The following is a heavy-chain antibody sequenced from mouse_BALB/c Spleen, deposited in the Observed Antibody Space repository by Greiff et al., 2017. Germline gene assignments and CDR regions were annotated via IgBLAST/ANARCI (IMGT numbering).Heavy chain of an antibody. V-gene: IGHV3-6*02. CDR3: ARGRDGYYYFDY. J-gene: IGHJ2*01. D-gene: IGHD2-3*01. Sequence: ESGPGLVKPSQSLSLTCSVTGYSITSGYYWNWIRQFPGNKLEWMGYISYDGSNNYNPSLKNRISITRDTSKNQFFLKLNSVTTEDTATYYCARGRDGYYYFDYWGQGTTLTVSS. CDR2: ISYDGSN. CDR1: GYSITSGYY.